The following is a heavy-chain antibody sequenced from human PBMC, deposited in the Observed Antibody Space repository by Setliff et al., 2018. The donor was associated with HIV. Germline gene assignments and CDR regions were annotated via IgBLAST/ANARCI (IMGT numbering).Heavy chain of an antibody. Sequence: PGGSLRLSCEVSGFRFDNYAMHWVRQPPGKGLEWVSGISWDGDNIGYVDSVNGRFTISRDNAQNSLFLQMNSLRAEDTAVYYCASSAHDYVKFEYWGQGTLVTVSS. CDR3: ASSAHDYVKFEY. V-gene: IGHV3-9*01. CDR1: GFRFDNYA. J-gene: IGHJ4*02. D-gene: IGHD3-16*01. CDR2: ISWDGDNI.